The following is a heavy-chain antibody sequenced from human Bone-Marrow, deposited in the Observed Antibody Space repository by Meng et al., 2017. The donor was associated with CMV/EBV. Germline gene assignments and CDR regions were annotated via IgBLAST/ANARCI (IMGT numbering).Heavy chain of an antibody. CDR2: IYSGGST. Sequence: GGFLRLSCAASGFTVSTNYMSWVRQAPGKGLEWVSVIYSGGSTYYADSVKGRFTISRDNSKNTIYLQMNSLRAENTAVYYCARENTGSYYFDYWGQGTLVTVSS. J-gene: IGHJ4*02. CDR3: ARENTGSYYFDY. D-gene: IGHD1-26*01. CDR1: GFTVSTNY. V-gene: IGHV3-53*01.